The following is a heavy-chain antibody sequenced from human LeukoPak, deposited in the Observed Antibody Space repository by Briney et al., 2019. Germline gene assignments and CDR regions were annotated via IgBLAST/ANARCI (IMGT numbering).Heavy chain of an antibody. CDR1: GGTFSSYA. CDR3: ARVMVTTSWFDP. D-gene: IGHD4-17*01. CDR2: IIPIFGTA. V-gene: IGHV1-69*06. Sequence: ASVKVSCKASGGTFSSYAISWVRQAPGQGLEWMGGIIPIFGTANYAQKFQGRVTITADKSTSTAYMELSSLRSEDTAVYYCARVMVTTSWFDPWGQGTLVTVSS. J-gene: IGHJ5*02.